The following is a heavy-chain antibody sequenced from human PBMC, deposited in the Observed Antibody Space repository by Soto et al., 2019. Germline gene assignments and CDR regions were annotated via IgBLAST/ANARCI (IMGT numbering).Heavy chain of an antibody. CDR1: GFSFRTYG. CDR2: IWFDGSRK. Sequence: QVQLVESGGGVVQPGGSLRLSCAASGFSFRTYGMHWVRQAPGKGPEWLAVIWFDGSRKYYSDSVEGRFTISRDNSRDTLYLEMNSLRVDDTAVYFCAGVRVVEAAGPFDYWGQGTLVTVSS. D-gene: IGHD6-13*01. J-gene: IGHJ4*02. CDR3: AGVRVVEAAGPFDY. V-gene: IGHV3-33*01.